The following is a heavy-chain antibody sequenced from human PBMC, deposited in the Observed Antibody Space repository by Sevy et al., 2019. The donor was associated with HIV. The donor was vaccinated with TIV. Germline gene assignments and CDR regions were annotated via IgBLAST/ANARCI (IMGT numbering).Heavy chain of an antibody. CDR1: GFTFSNSF. CDR3: GTGDAYDV. D-gene: IGHD7-27*01. CDR2: IPRKIDGETT. Sequence: GGSLRLSCAASGFTFSNSFMSWARQAPGRGLEWVGRIPRKIDGETTLYAEPVKGRFTISRDDSRNTMYLQMDSLKIEDTAMYYCGTGDAYDVSGQGTTVTVSS. J-gene: IGHJ3*01. V-gene: IGHV3-15*06.